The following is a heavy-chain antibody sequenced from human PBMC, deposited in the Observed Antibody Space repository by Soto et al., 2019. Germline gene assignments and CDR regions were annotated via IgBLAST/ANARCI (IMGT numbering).Heavy chain of an antibody. CDR3: ARGESGAFDI. V-gene: IGHV1-18*04. D-gene: IGHD3-10*01. CDR1: GYTFSSNV. CDR2: ISVYNGNT. Sequence: ASVKVSCKASGYTFSSNVISWVRQAPGQGLEWMGWISVYNGNTNYAQKLQGRVTMTTDTSTNTAYMELRSLRSDGTAVYYCARGESGAFDIWGQGTMVTVSS. J-gene: IGHJ3*02.